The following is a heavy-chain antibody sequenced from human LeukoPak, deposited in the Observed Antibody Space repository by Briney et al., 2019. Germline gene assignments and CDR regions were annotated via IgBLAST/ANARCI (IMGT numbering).Heavy chain of an antibody. Sequence: GGSLRLSCAASGFTFSSYSMNWVRQAPGKGLEWVSSISSSSSYIYYADSVKGRFTISRDNSKNTLYLQMNSLRAEDTAVYYCARGPWIQLDYYYYGMDVWGQGTTVTVSS. D-gene: IGHD5-18*01. V-gene: IGHV3-21*01. CDR2: ISSSSSYI. J-gene: IGHJ6*02. CDR1: GFTFSSYS. CDR3: ARGPWIQLDYYYYGMDV.